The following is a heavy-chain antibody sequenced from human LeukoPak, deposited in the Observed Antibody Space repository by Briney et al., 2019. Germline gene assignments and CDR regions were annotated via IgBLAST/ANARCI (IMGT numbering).Heavy chain of an antibody. J-gene: IGHJ4*02. CDR2: ISNNGGYT. D-gene: IGHD2-15*01. Sequence: GGSLTLSCAASGFTFSSSAMSWVRQAPGKGLEWVSAISNNGGYTYYADSVQGRFTISRDNSKSTLCLQMNSLRAEDTAVYYCAKQLGYCSDGSCYFPYWGQGTLVTVSS. V-gene: IGHV3-23*01. CDR3: AKQLGYCSDGSCYFPY. CDR1: GFTFSSSA.